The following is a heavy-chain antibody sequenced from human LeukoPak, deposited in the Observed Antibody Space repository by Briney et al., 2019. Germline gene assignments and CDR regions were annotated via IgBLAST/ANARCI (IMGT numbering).Heavy chain of an antibody. D-gene: IGHD3-10*01. Sequence: PGGSLRLSCAASGFTVSSNYMSWVRQAPGKGLEWVSVIYSGGSTYYADSVKGRFTISRDNSKNTLYLQMNSLRAEDTVVYYCAREDRITMVQGEINWFDPWGQGTLVSVSS. CDR2: IYSGGST. CDR3: AREDRITMVQGEINWFDP. V-gene: IGHV3-53*01. J-gene: IGHJ5*02. CDR1: GFTVSSNY.